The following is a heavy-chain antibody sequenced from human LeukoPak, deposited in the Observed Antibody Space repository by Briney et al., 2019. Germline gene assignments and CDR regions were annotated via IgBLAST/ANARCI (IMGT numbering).Heavy chain of an antibody. Sequence: ASVNVSCKASGYTFTSYGISWVRQAPGQGLEWMGRISAYNGNTNYAQKLQGRVTMTTDTSTSTAYMELRSLRSDDTAVYYCARAFTVTTPYYFDYWGQGTLVTVSS. CDR2: ISAYNGNT. V-gene: IGHV1-18*01. J-gene: IGHJ4*02. D-gene: IGHD4-17*01. CDR3: ARAFTVTTPYYFDY. CDR1: GYTFTSYG.